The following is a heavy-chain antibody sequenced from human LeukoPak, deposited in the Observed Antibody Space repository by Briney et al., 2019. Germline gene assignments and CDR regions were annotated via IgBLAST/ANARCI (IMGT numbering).Heavy chain of an antibody. CDR2: ISAYNGNT. Sequence: ASVKVSCKASGYTFTSYGISWVRQAPGQGLEWMGWISAYNGNTNYAQKLQGRVTMTTDTSTSTAHMELRSLRSDDTAVYYCARSDDFWSGTGFDYWGQGTLVTVSS. V-gene: IGHV1-18*01. CDR3: ARSDDFWSGTGFDY. D-gene: IGHD3-3*01. J-gene: IGHJ4*02. CDR1: GYTFTSYG.